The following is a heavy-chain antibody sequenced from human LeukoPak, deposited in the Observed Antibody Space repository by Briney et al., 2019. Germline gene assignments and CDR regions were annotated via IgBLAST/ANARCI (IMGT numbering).Heavy chain of an antibody. CDR2: IYHSGST. V-gene: IGHV4-30-2*01. D-gene: IGHD6-25*01. J-gene: IGHJ4*02. Sequence: PSETLSLTCTVSGGSISSGGYYWSWIRQPPGKGLEWIGYIYHSGSTYYNPSLKSRVTISVDRSKNQFSLKLSSVTAADTAVYYCARLAFRSQSDLAAKVGIDYWGQGTLVTVSS. CDR3: ARLAFRSQSDLAAKVGIDY. CDR1: GGSISSGGYY.